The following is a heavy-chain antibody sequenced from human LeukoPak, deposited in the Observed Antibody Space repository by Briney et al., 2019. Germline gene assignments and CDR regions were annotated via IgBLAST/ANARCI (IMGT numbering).Heavy chain of an antibody. CDR1: GFTFSSYG. J-gene: IGHJ3*02. Sequence: GGSLRLSCAASGFTFSSYGMHWVRQAPGKGLEWVAGISYDGSNKYYADSVKGRFTISRDNSKNTLYLQMNSLRAEDTAVYYCAKQYCSGGSCYWFRAFDIWGQGTMVTVSS. CDR2: ISYDGSNK. V-gene: IGHV3-30*18. CDR3: AKQYCSGGSCYWFRAFDI. D-gene: IGHD2-15*01.